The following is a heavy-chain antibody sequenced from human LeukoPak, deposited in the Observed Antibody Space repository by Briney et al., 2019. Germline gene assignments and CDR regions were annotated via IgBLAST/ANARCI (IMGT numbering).Heavy chain of an antibody. CDR2: ISYDGSNK. J-gene: IGHJ4*02. Sequence: GGSLRLSCAASGFTFSSYAMHWVRQAPGKGLEWVAVISYDGSNKYYADSVKGRFTISRDNSKNTLYLQMNSLRAEDTAVYYCARTLSAGNGYFDYWGQGTLVTVSS. D-gene: IGHD1-1*01. CDR1: GFTFSSYA. CDR3: ARTLSAGNGYFDY. V-gene: IGHV3-30-3*01.